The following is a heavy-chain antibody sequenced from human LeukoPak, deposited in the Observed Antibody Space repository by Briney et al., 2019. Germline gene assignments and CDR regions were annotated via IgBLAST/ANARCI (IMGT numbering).Heavy chain of an antibody. CDR2: ISRNGDDT. CDR1: RFTFSNYP. Sequence: PGGSLRLSCLVSRFTFSNYPMHWVRQAPGKGLQYVSAISRNGDDTNHADSVKGRFTVSRDNSNSTLFLQMNSLMREDTAIYFCVKDLADRPSITVTGAFHMWGQGTMVSVSS. CDR3: VKDLADRPSITVTGAFHM. J-gene: IGHJ3*02. D-gene: IGHD6-19*01. V-gene: IGHV3-64D*09.